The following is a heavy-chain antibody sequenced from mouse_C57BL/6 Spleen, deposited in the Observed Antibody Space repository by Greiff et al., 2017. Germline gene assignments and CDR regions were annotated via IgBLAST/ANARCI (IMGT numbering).Heavy chain of an antibody. Sequence: HVHVKPSGAELARPGASVKLSCKASGYTFTSYDITWVKQRPGQGLEWIGWIYPRDGSTKYNEKFKGKATLTVDTSSSTAYMELHSLTSEDSAVYFCAKKSYWYFDVWGTGTTVTVSS. V-gene: IGHV1-85*01. CDR2: IYPRDGST. CDR1: GYTFTSYD. CDR3: AKKSYWYFDV. J-gene: IGHJ1*03.